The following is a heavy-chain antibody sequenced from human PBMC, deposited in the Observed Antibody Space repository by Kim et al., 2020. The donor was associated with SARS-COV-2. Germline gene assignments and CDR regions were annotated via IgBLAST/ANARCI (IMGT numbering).Heavy chain of an antibody. CDR2: ISSSSSTI. CDR1: GFTFSSYS. V-gene: IGHV3-48*02. D-gene: IGHD3-3*01. Sequence: GGSLRLSCAASGFTFSSYSMNWVRQAPGKGLEWVSYISSSSSTIYYADSVKGRFTISRDNAKNSLYLQMNSLRDEDTAVYYCARDDVIEYYDFWSGYPGMSVWGKGATVTVSS. J-gene: IGHJ6*04. CDR3: ARDDVIEYYDFWSGYPGMSV.